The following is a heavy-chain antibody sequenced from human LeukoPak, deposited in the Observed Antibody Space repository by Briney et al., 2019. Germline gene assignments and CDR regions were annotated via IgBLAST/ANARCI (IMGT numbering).Heavy chain of an antibody. V-gene: IGHV1-2*06. D-gene: IGHD3-22*01. Sequence: GASVKDSCKASGYTFTSYYMHWVRQAPGQGLEWMGRINPNSGGTNYAQKFQGRVTMTRDTSISTAYMELSRLRSDDTAVYCCARSLTYYYDSSGYYPPRYWGQGTLVTVSS. J-gene: IGHJ4*02. CDR3: ARSLTYYYDSSGYYPPRY. CDR2: INPNSGGT. CDR1: GYTFTSYY.